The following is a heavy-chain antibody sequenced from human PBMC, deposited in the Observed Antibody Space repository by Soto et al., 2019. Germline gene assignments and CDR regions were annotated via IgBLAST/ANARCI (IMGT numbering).Heavy chain of an antibody. V-gene: IGHV1-69*01. J-gene: IGHJ4*02. CDR3: ARDGDRVTARH. D-gene: IGHD7-27*01. CDR1: GGTFSTHS. Sequence: QVQVVQSGAEVKQPGSSVKVSCKVSGGTFSTHSISWVRQAPGQGLEWVGGIIPIFGAAKHAQKFQGRVTITADDSTSTVYMELSGLRCEETAVYFCARDGDRVTARHWGQGTLVTVSS. CDR2: IIPIFGAA.